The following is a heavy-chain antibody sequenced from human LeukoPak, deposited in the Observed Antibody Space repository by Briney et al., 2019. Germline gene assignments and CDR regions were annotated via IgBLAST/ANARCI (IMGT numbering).Heavy chain of an antibody. J-gene: IGHJ5*02. CDR1: GFTFSSYE. Sequence: GGSLRLSCAASGFTFSSYEMNWVRQAPGKGLEWVSYISSRGGTIYYAESVKGRFTSSRDNAKNSLYLQMSSLRAEDTAVYYCARDYYGSGSYGPWGQGTLVTVSS. CDR3: ARDYYGSGSYGP. V-gene: IGHV3-48*03. D-gene: IGHD3-10*01. CDR2: ISSRGGTI.